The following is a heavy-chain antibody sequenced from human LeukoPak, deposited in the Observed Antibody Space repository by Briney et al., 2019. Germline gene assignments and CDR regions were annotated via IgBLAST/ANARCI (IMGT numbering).Heavy chain of an antibody. Sequence: GESLKISCKGSGYSFTSYWIGWVRQMPGKGLEWMGIIYPGDSDTRYSPSFQGQVTISADKSIRTAYLQWTSLKASDTAMYYCASLLMVRGVIVLDYWGQGPLSPSPQ. CDR3: ASLLMVRGVIVLDY. CDR2: IYPGDSDT. CDR1: GYSFTSYW. J-gene: IGHJ4*02. V-gene: IGHV5-51*01. D-gene: IGHD3-10*01.